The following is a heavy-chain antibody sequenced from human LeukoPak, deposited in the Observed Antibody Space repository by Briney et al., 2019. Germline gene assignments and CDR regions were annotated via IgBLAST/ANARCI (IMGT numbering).Heavy chain of an antibody. V-gene: IGHV1-8*01. Sequence: GASVKVSCKASGYTFTSYDINWVRQATGQGLEWMGWMNPNSGNTGYAQKFQGRVTMTRNTSISTAYMELSSLRSEDTAVYYCARAYHSSGWHDYYYYYMDVWGKGTTVTVSS. CDR3: ARAYHSSGWHDYYYYYMDV. CDR1: GYTFTSYD. CDR2: MNPNSGNT. J-gene: IGHJ6*03. D-gene: IGHD6-19*01.